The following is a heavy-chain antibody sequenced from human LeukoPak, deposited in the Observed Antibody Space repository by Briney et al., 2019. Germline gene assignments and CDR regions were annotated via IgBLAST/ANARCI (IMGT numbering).Heavy chain of an antibody. CDR1: GYSISSGYY. V-gene: IGHV4-38-2*02. CDR3: ARGRYSYGISAFDI. CDR2: IYYSGST. J-gene: IGHJ3*02. D-gene: IGHD5-18*01. Sequence: SETLSLTCTVSGYSISSGYYWGWIRQPPGKGLEWIGSIYYSGSTYYNPSLKSRVTISVDTSKNQFSLKLSSVTAADTAVYYCARGRYSYGISAFDIWGQGTMVTVSS.